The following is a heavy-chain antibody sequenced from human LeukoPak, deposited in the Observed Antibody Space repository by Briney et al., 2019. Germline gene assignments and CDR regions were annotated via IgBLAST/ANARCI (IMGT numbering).Heavy chain of an antibody. CDR3: ARSECSSTSCYGGYYYYGMDV. CDR1: GFTFSSYA. V-gene: IGHV3-64*01. CDR2: ISSNGGST. D-gene: IGHD2-2*01. J-gene: IGHJ6*02. Sequence: GGSLRLSCAASGFTFSSYAMHWVRQAPGKGLEYVSAISSNGGSTYYANSVKGRFTISRDNSKNTLYLQMGSLRAEDMAVYYCARSECSSTSCYGGYYYYGMDVWGQGTTVTVSS.